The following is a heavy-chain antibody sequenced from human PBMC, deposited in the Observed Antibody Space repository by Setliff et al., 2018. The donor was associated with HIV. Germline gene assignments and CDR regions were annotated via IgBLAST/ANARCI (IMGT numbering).Heavy chain of an antibody. CDR3: ARHSYYASGSYSYYDGMDV. Sequence: SETLSLTCTVSGGSFTTYYWSWLRQPPGKELEWIGYIYTSGSTKYNPSLKNRVTISLDTSKNQFSLKLSSVTAADTAVYYCARHSYYASGSYSYYDGMDVWGQGTTVTVSS. V-gene: IGHV4-4*09. CDR1: GGSFTTYY. J-gene: IGHJ6*02. D-gene: IGHD3-10*01. CDR2: IYTSGST.